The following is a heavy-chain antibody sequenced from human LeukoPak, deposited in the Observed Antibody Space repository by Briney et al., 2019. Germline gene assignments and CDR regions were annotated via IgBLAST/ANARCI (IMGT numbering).Heavy chain of an antibody. CDR1: GYTLSDYY. Sequence: GDLVKVSCKASGYTLSDYYFHWVRQAPGQGLEWMGMINPNTGATKTAQKFQGRVTMTGDTSINTASMELTSLTSGDAAVYYCARVPIEWSNLYFDYWGQGTHVTVSS. J-gene: IGHJ4*02. CDR2: INPNTGAT. D-gene: IGHD2-8*01. V-gene: IGHV1-2*02. CDR3: ARVPIEWSNLYFDY.